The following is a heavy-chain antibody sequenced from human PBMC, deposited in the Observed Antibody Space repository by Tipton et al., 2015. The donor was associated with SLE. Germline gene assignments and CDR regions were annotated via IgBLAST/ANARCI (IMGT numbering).Heavy chain of an antibody. CDR3: ARQCSGCLYPFDY. CDR2: IYYSGST. J-gene: IGHJ4*02. CDR1: GGSISSSSYY. V-gene: IGHV4-39*01. D-gene: IGHD6-19*01. Sequence: TLSLTCTVSGGSISSSSYYWGWIRQPPGKGLEWIGSIYYSGSTYYNPSLKGRVTISVDTSKNQFSLKLSSVTAADTAVYYCARQCSGCLYPFDYWGQGTLVTVSS.